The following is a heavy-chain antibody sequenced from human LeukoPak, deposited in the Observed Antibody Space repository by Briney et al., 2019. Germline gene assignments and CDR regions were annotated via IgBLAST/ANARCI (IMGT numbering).Heavy chain of an antibody. V-gene: IGHV3-66*03. CDR3: AKNGVVTGSGDAFDI. Sequence: PGESLRLSCTVSGFTISSNSMSWVRQAPGKGLEWVSFIYSSVRHYSDSVKGRFTISRDNSKNTLYLQMNSLRAEDTAVYYCAKNGVVTGSGDAFDIWGQGTMVTVSS. J-gene: IGHJ3*02. D-gene: IGHD2-21*02. CDR2: IYSSVR. CDR1: GFTISSNS.